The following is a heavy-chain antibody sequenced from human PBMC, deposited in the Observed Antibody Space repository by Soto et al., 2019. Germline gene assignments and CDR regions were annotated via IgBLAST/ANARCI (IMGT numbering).Heavy chain of an antibody. CDR1: GGTFSSYA. CDR2: IIPIFGTA. CDR3: ARGTTTEEGHYYYYGMDV. V-gene: IGHV1-69*13. D-gene: IGHD4-4*01. J-gene: IGHJ6*02. Sequence: ASVKVSCKASGGTFSSYAISWVRQAPGQGLEWMGGIIPIFGTANYAQKFQGRVTITADESTSTAYMELSSLRSEDTAVYYCARGTTTEEGHYYYYGMDVWGQGTTVTVSS.